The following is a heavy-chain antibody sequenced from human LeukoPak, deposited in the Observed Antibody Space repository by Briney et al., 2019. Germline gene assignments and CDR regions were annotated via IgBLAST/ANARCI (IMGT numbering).Heavy chain of an antibody. CDR1: GFTFSSYA. CDR3: AKDRGSTSCYFDY. J-gene: IGHJ4*01. D-gene: IGHD2-2*01. CDR2: ISGSGGST. Sequence: GGSLRLSCAASGFTFSSYAMSWVRQAPGKGLEWVSAISGSGGSTYYADSVKGRFTIPRDNSKNTLYLQMNSLRAEDTAVYYCAKDRGSTSCYFDYWGQGTLVTVSS. V-gene: IGHV3-23*01.